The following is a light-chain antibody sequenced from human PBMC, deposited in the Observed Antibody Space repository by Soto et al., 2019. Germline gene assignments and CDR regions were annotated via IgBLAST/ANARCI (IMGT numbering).Light chain of an antibody. V-gene: IGKV1-39*01. J-gene: IGKJ2*01. CDR1: QSISSY. CDR3: QQSYSTPYP. CDR2: AAS. Sequence: DIQMTQSPSSLSASVGDRVTITCRASQSISSYLNWYQQKPGKAPKLLIYAASSLQSGVPSRFSGSGSGTDFPLTISSLKPEDFATYYCQQSYSTPYPFGQGTQLEIK.